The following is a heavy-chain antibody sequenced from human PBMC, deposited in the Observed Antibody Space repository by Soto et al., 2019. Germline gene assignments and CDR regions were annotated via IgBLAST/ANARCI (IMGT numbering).Heavy chain of an antibody. Sequence: SETLSLTCAVYGGSFSGYYWSWIRQPPGKGLEWIGEINHSGSTNYNPSLKSRVTISVDTSKNQFSLKLSSVTAAGTAVYYCARGWESFIAARPKRMDVWGQGTTVTVSS. J-gene: IGHJ6*02. CDR1: GGSFSGYY. CDR3: ARGWESFIAARPKRMDV. D-gene: IGHD6-6*01. CDR2: INHSGST. V-gene: IGHV4-34*01.